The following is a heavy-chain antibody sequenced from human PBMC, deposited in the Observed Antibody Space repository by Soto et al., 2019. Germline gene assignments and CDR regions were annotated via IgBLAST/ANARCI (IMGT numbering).Heavy chain of an antibody. CDR2: IIPIFGTA. D-gene: IGHD1-1*01. CDR1: GGTFSSYA. J-gene: IGHJ6*02. Sequence: QGELVQSGAEVKKPESSVKVSCKASGGTFSSYAISWVRQAPGQGLEWMGGIIPIFGTANYAQKFQGRVTITADESTSTAYMELSSLRSEDTAVYYCAMGYPDHAEGRYGMDVWGQGTTVTVSS. CDR3: AMGYPDHAEGRYGMDV. V-gene: IGHV1-69*01.